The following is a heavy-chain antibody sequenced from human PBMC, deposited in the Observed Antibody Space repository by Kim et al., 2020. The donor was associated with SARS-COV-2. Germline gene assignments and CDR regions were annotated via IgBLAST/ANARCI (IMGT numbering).Heavy chain of an antibody. CDR1: GGTFSSYA. Sequence: SVKVSCKASGGTFSSYAISWVRQAPGQGLEWMGGIIPIFGTANYAQKFQGRVTITADESTSTAYMELSSLRSEDTAVYYCARLVFGQLVRLEAWFDPWGQGTLVTVSS. J-gene: IGHJ5*02. CDR3: ARLVFGQLVRLEAWFDP. CDR2: IIPIFGTA. D-gene: IGHD6-13*01. V-gene: IGHV1-69*13.